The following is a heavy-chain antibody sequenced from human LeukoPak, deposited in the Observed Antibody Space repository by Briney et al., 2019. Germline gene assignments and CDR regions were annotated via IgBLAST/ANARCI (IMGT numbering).Heavy chain of an antibody. D-gene: IGHD2-2*01. V-gene: IGHV3-23*01. J-gene: IGHJ4*02. CDR2: ISGSGGST. CDR1: GFIFSSYA. CDR3: AKDTDIVVVPADSHYFDY. Sequence: GGSLRLSCAASGFIFSSYAMSWVRQAPGKGLGWVSAISGSGGSTYYADSVKGRFTISRDNSKNTLYLQMNSLRAEDTAVYYCAKDTDIVVVPADSHYFDYWGQGTLVTVSS.